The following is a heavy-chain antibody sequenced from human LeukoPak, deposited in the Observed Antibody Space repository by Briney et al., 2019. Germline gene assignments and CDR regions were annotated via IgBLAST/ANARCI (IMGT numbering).Heavy chain of an antibody. V-gene: IGHV3-11*06. D-gene: IGHD3-22*01. CDR2: ISSSSSYI. CDR1: GFTFSDYY. CDR3: ARDQKVYYYDSSGYLDY. J-gene: IGHJ4*02. Sequence: GGSLRLSCAASGFTFSDYYMSWIRQAPGKGLEWVSYISSSSSYIYYADSVKGRFTISRDNAKNSLYLQMNSLRAEDTAVYYCARDQKVYYYDSSGYLDYWGQGTLVTVSS.